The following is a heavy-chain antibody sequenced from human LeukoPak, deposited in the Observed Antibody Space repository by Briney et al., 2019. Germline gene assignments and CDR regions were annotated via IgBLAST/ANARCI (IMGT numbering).Heavy chain of an antibody. J-gene: IGHJ4*02. CDR1: GGSFSGYY. CDR3: ARGKGYSGYVDF. Sequence: SETLSLTCAVYGGSFSGYYWSWIRQPPGKGLEWIGEINHSGSTNYNPSLKSRVTISVGTSKNQFSLKLSSVTAADTAVYYCARGKGYSGYVDFWGQGTLVTVSS. V-gene: IGHV4-34*01. CDR2: INHSGST. D-gene: IGHD5-12*01.